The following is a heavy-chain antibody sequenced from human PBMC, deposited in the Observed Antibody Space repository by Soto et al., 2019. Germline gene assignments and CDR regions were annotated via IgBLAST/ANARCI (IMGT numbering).Heavy chain of an antibody. Sequence: QVQLVQSGAEVKKPGASVKVSCKASGYTFTSYAMHWVRQAPGQRLEWMGGINAGNGNTKYSQKFQGRVTITRDTSASTAYMELSSLRSEDTAVYYCARHPIAARLSWFDPWGQGTLVTVSS. CDR1: GYTFTSYA. CDR2: INAGNGNT. J-gene: IGHJ5*02. V-gene: IGHV1-3*01. CDR3: ARHPIAARLSWFDP. D-gene: IGHD6-6*01.